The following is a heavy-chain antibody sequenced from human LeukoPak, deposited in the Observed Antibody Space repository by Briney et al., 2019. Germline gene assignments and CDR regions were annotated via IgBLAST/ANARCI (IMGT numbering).Heavy chain of an antibody. J-gene: IGHJ5*02. Sequence: ASVKVSCKASGYTLTSYYMHWVRHAPGQGLEWMRVSNPSVGSTSYAQKFKGRVTMTRATSTSTVYMELSSLRSEDTAVYYCARDGAVAGTGGWFDPWGQGTLVTVSS. V-gene: IGHV1-46*01. CDR3: ARDGAVAGTGGWFDP. CDR2: SNPSVGST. CDR1: GYTLTSYY. D-gene: IGHD6-19*01.